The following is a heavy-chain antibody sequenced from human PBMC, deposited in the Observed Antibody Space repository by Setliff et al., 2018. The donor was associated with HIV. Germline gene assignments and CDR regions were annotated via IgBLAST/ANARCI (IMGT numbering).Heavy chain of an antibody. CDR3: VADPSISMVRGLILGSTFDI. D-gene: IGHD3-10*01. Sequence: SVKVSCKASGFTFTDSAVQWVRQTRGQRLEWIGWIVVGRGNTNYAQQFQGRVTITRDMSTSTAYMELSSLRSEDTAVYYCVADPSISMVRGLILGSTFDIWGQGAMVTVS. V-gene: IGHV1-58*01. CDR2: IVVGRGNT. J-gene: IGHJ3*02. CDR1: GFTFTDSA.